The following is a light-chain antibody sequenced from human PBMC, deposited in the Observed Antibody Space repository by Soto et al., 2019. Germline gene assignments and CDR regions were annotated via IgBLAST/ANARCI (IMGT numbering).Light chain of an antibody. CDR1: QSVSNH. V-gene: IGKV3-11*01. CDR2: DAS. CDR3: EQRSRWPPS. J-gene: IGKJ5*01. Sequence: EIVLTQSPATLSLSPGERATLSCRASQSVSNHFVWYQQNPVQAPRLVIYDASSRATGIPARFSGSGSGTDFTLTISSLEPEDFAVYYCEQRSRWPPSFVQGPRLDIK.